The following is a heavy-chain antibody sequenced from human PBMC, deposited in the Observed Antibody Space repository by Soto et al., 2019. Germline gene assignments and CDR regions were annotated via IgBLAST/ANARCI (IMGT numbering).Heavy chain of an antibody. Sequence: QVQLVESGGGVVQPGRSLRLSCAASGFTFSTYGMHWVRQAPGKGLEWVAVIWYDGSDKYYADSVKGRFTISRDNSKSTLYLQMNSLRAEDTAVYYCARPAGESSSWSLYAVDVWGQGTTVTVSS. CDR2: IWYDGSDK. J-gene: IGHJ6*02. CDR3: ARPAGESSSWSLYAVDV. CDR1: GFTFSTYG. D-gene: IGHD6-13*01. V-gene: IGHV3-33*01.